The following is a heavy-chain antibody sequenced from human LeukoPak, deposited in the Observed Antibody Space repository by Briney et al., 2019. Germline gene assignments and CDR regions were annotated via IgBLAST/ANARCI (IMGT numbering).Heavy chain of an antibody. J-gene: IGHJ5*02. V-gene: IGHV4-39*01. CDR3: ARHEYSSSFWFDP. CDR1: GGSISSSSYY. CDR2: IYYSGST. Sequence: SETLSLTCTVPGGSISSSSYYWGWIRQPPGKGLEWIGTIYYSGSTYYNPSLKSRGTMSVDTSKNQFSLKLTSVTDADTAVYYCARHEYSSSFWFDPWGQGTLVTVSS. D-gene: IGHD6-6*01.